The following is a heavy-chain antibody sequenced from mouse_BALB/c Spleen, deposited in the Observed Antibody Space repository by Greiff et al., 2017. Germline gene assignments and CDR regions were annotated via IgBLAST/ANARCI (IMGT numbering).Heavy chain of an antibody. Sequence: EVQRVESGGGLVQPKGSLKLSCAASGFTFNTYAMNWVRQAPGKGLEWVARIRSKSNNYATYYADSVKDRFTISRDDSQSMLYLQMNNLKTEDTAMYYCVSRGYGGAMDYWGQGTSVTVSS. CDR1: GFTFNTYA. D-gene: IGHD2-14*01. J-gene: IGHJ4*01. CDR2: IRSKSNNYAT. V-gene: IGHV10-1*02. CDR3: VSRGYGGAMDY.